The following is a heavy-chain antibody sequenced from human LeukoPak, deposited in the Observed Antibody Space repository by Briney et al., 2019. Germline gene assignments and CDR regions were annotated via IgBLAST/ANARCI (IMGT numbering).Heavy chain of an antibody. J-gene: IGHJ6*03. D-gene: IGHD3-3*01. V-gene: IGHV4-59*12. CDR1: GGSISNYY. CDR2: IYYSGST. Sequence: SETLSLTCTVSGGSISNYYWSWIRQPPGKGLEWIGYIYYSGSTNYNPSLKSRVTISVDTSKNQFSLKLSSVTAADTAVYYCARGAETYYDFWSGYYTYYYYYMDVWGKGTTVTVSS. CDR3: ARGAETYYDFWSGYYTYYYYYMDV.